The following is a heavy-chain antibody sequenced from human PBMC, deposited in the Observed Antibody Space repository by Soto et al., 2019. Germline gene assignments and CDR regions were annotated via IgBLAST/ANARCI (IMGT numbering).Heavy chain of an antibody. V-gene: IGHV1-46*01. D-gene: IGHD3-22*01. J-gene: IGHJ6*02. CDR3: ARGPPYEFSLPDPYYYGMDV. CDR2: INPSGGST. CDR1: GYTFTSYY. Sequence: XSVKVSCKASGYTFTSYYMHWVRQAPGQGLEWMGIINPSGGSTSYAQKFQGRVTMTRDTSTSTVYMELSSLRSEDTAVYYCARGPPYEFSLPDPYYYGMDVWGQGTTVTVSS.